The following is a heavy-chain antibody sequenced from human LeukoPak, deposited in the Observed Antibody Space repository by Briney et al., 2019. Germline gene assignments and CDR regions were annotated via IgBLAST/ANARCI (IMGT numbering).Heavy chain of an antibody. Sequence: ASVKVSCKASDYTFTSYGISWVRQAPGQGLEWMGWISAYNGNTNYAQKLQGRVTMTTDTSTSTAYMGLRSLRSDDTAVYYCARDLGKSMVRGVIFDYWGQGTLVTVSS. CDR2: ISAYNGNT. D-gene: IGHD3-10*01. V-gene: IGHV1-18*01. J-gene: IGHJ4*02. CDR3: ARDLGKSMVRGVIFDY. CDR1: DYTFTSYG.